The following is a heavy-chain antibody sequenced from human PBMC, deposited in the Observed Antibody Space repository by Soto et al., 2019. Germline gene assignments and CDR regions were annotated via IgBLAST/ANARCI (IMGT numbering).Heavy chain of an antibody. J-gene: IGHJ6*02. Sequence: QVQLQESGPGLVKPSQTLSLTCTVSGGSISSGGYYWSWIRQHPGKGLEWIGYIYYSGSPYYNPSLKRRVTISVDTSKNQFSLKLSPVTAADTAVYYCARVPGVVVAASYYYYGMDVWGQGTTVTVSS. CDR1: GGSISSGGYY. D-gene: IGHD2-15*01. CDR2: IYYSGSP. V-gene: IGHV4-31*03. CDR3: ARVPGVVVAASYYYYGMDV.